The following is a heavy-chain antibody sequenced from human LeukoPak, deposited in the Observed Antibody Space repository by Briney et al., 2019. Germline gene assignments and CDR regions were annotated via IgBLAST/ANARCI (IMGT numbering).Heavy chain of an antibody. CDR3: ARGQRTPVVTPIDH. CDR1: GFTFNSYS. Sequence: GGSLRLSCAASGFTFNSYSVIWVRQAPGKGLEWVSYIGSSSTMYYADSVKGRFTISRDNAENSLYLQMNSLRAEDTAVYYCARGQRTPVVTPIDHWGQGALVTVSS. V-gene: IGHV3-48*01. CDR2: IGSSSTM. J-gene: IGHJ4*02. D-gene: IGHD4-23*01.